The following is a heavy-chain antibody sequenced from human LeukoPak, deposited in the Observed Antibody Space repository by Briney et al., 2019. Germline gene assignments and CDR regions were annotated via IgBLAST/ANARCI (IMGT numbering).Heavy chain of an antibody. V-gene: IGHV1-8*03. CDR2: MNPNSGNT. CDR1: GYTFTSYD. J-gene: IGHJ4*02. Sequence: ASVKVSCKASGYTFTSYDINWVRQATGQGLEWTGWMNPNSGNTGYAQKFQGRVTITRNTSISTAYMELSSLRSEDTAVYYCARGREPWLPDYWGQGTLVTVSS. D-gene: IGHD1-26*01. CDR3: ARGREPWLPDY.